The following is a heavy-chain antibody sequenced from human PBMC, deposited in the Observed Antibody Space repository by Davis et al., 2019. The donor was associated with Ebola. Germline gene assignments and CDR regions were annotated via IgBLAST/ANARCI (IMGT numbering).Heavy chain of an antibody. J-gene: IGHJ4*02. Sequence: PGGSLRLSCEASGFAFSNFGMDWVRQAPGKGLEWVSYISGGSGEIHYADSVKGRFTISRDNARNSLYLQMNSLRDEDTALYYCARDHNWAFDAWGQGSLVTVSS. CDR3: ARDHNWAFDA. V-gene: IGHV3-48*02. CDR2: ISGGSGEI. D-gene: IGHD1-1*01. CDR1: GFAFSNFG.